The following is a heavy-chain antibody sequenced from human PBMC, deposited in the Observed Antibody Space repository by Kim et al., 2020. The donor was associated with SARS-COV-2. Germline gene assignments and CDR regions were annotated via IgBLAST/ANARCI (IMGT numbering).Heavy chain of an antibody. V-gene: IGHV3-66*01. CDR3: ARGPPPAVAGTDDAFDI. D-gene: IGHD6-19*01. Sequence: GGSLRLSCAASGFTVSSNYMSWVRQAPGKGLEWVSVIYSGGSTYYADSVKGRFTISRDNSKNTLYLQMNSLRAEDTAVYYCARGPPPAVAGTDDAFDIWGQGTMVTVSS. CDR2: IYSGGST. J-gene: IGHJ3*02. CDR1: GFTVSSNY.